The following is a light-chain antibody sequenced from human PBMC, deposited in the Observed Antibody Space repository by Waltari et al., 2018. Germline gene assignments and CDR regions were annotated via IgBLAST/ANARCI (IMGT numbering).Light chain of an antibody. J-gene: IGLJ3*02. CDR3: QVWDTITDHWV. V-gene: IGLV3-21*04. Sequence: SSVLTQQPSVSVAPGNTATLTCGGKMFDTKTVQWYQQRPGQAPVLVIYSDSDRPSGITGGFSGSNSGNRAARTLSRVEAGDEDDYYCQVWDTITDHWVFGGGTKLTVL. CDR2: SDS. CDR1: MFDTKT.